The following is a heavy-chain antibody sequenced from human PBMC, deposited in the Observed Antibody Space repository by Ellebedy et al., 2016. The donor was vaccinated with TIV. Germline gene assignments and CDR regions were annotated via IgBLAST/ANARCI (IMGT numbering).Heavy chain of an antibody. J-gene: IGHJ4*02. CDR2: IKQDGSEK. CDR3: ARVKDGDYFDY. D-gene: IGHD4-17*01. CDR1: GFTFSSYW. Sequence: GESLKISCGASGFTFSSYWMSWVRQAPGKGLEWVANIKQDGSEKYYVDSVKGRFTISRDNAKNSLYLQMNSLRAEDTAVYYCARVKDGDYFDYWGQGTLVTVSS. V-gene: IGHV3-7*04.